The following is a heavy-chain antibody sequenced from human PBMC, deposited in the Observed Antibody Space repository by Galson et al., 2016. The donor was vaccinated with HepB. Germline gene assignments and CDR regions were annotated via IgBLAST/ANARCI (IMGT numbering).Heavy chain of an antibody. D-gene: IGHD7-27*01. CDR2: FDPEDAET. Sequence: SVKVSCKVSGYSLTEFSVHWVRQAPGKGLEWMGGFDPEDAETIYALKFQGRVTMTEDTSTDTAYMELSRLRSEDTAVYYCAGGAWPWADYWGPGTLVTVSS. V-gene: IGHV1-24*01. CDR1: GYSLTEFS. CDR3: AGGAWPWADY. J-gene: IGHJ4*02.